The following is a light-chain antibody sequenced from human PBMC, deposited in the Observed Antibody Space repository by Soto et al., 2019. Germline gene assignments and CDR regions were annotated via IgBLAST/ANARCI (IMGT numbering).Light chain of an antibody. CDR3: SSYTSSSTWV. CDR1: SSDVGGYNY. J-gene: IGLJ1*01. CDR2: DVS. V-gene: IGLV2-14*01. Sequence: QSVLTKPASVSGSPGQSITISCTGTSSDVGGYNYVSWYQQHPGKAPKLMIYDVSNRPSGVSNRFSGSKSGNTASLTISGLQAEDEADYYCSSYTSSSTWVFGTGTKLTVL.